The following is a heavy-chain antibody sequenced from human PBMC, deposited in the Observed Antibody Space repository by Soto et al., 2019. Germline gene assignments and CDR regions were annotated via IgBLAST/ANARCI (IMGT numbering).Heavy chain of an antibody. CDR3: AREHYDFWSGYYRGWFDP. D-gene: IGHD3-3*01. J-gene: IGHJ5*02. CDR1: GYTFTGYY. V-gene: IGHV1-2*02. Sequence: ASVKVSCKASGYTFTGYYMHWVRQAPGQGLEWMGWINPNSGGTNYAQKFQGRVTITRDTSISTAYMELSRLRSDDTAVYYCAREHYDFWSGYYRGWFDPWGQGTLVTVSS. CDR2: INPNSGGT.